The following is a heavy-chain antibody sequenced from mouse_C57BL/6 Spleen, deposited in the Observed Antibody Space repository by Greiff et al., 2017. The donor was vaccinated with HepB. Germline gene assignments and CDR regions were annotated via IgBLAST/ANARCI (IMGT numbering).Heavy chain of an antibody. V-gene: IGHV2-3*01. D-gene: IGHD2-4*01. CDR3: AKLDLDYDYDVEYFDV. CDR1: GFSLTSYG. J-gene: IGHJ1*03. CDR2: IWGDGST. Sequence: VQVVESGPGLVAPSQSLSITCTVSGFSLTSYGVSWVRQPPGKGLEWLGVIWGDGSTNYHSALISRLSISKDNSKSQVFLKLNSLQTDDTATYYGAKLDLDYDYDVEYFDVWGTGTTVTVSS.